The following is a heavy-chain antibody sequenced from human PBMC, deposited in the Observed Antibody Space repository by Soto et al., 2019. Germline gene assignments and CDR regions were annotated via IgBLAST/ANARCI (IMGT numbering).Heavy chain of an antibody. CDR1: GFTFSNYA. CDR3: ARDKRDLRFLEWSYYFDY. CDR2: ISYDGSNK. J-gene: IGHJ4*02. Sequence: GGSLRLSCAPSGFTFSNYAMHWVRQAPGKGLEWVSVISYDGSNKYYADSVKGRFTISRDNSKNTLYLQMNSLRAEDTAVYYCARDKRDLRFLEWSYYFDYWGQGTLVTVSS. V-gene: IGHV3-30-3*01. D-gene: IGHD3-3*01.